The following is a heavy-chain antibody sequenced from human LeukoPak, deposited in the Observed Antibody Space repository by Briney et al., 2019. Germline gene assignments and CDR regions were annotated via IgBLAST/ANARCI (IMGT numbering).Heavy chain of an antibody. J-gene: IGHJ4*02. CDR2: IKQDGGDK. CDR3: ARAGWDSYVLNSLDY. Sequence: GGSLRLSCAASGFTFSSFWLSWVRQAPGKGLEWVANIKQDGGDKYYVDSVKGRFTISRDNAKNTLYLQMNSLRAEDTAVYYCARAGWDSYVLNSLDYWGQGTLVTVSS. D-gene: IGHD5-18*01. V-gene: IGHV3-7*01. CDR1: GFTFSSFW.